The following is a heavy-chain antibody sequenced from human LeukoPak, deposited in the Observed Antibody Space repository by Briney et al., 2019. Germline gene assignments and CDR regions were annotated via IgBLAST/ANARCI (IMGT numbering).Heavy chain of an antibody. CDR1: GFTFSNYA. V-gene: IGHV3-23*01. CDR2: ISDGGGGT. Sequence: GGSLRLSCVASGFTFSNYAMSWVRQAPGKGLEWVSSISDGGGGTYYADSVKGRFTISRDNTKNTLYLLMNSLRAEDTAIYYCANRGKYYFDYWGQGTLVTVSS. D-gene: IGHD3-10*01. CDR3: ANRGKYYFDY. J-gene: IGHJ4*02.